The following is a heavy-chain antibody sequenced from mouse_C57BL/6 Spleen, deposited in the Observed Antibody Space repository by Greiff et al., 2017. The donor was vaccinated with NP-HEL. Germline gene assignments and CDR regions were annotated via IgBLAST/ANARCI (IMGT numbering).Heavy chain of an antibody. CDR3: ARDHGSSYNYAMDY. D-gene: IGHD1-1*01. V-gene: IGHV5-4*01. J-gene: IGHJ4*01. CDR2: ISDGGSYT. CDR1: GFTFSSYA. Sequence: VQLKESGGGLVKPGGSLKLSCAASGFTFSSYAMSWVRQTPEKRLEWVATISDGGSYTYYPDNVKGRFTISRDNAKNNLYLQMSHLKSEDTAMYYCARDHGSSYNYAMDYWGQGTSVTVSS.